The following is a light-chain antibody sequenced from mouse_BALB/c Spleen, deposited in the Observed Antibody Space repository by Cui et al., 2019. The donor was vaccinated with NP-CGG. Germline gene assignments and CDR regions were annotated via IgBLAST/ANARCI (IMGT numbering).Light chain of an antibody. J-gene: IGLJ1*01. CDR3: ALWYSNHWV. V-gene: IGLV1*01. CDR1: IGAVTTSNY. CDR2: CTN. Sequence: QAVFTQASALTTSPGETVTLTCRSSIGAVTTSNYANGVQEKPDHLFTGLIGCTNNRTPGVPARFSGSLIGDKAALTITGAQTEDEAIYFCALWYSNHWVFGGGTKLTVL.